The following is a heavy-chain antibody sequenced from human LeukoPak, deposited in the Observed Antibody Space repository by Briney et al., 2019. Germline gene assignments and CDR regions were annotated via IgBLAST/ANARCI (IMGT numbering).Heavy chain of an antibody. V-gene: IGHV5-51*01. J-gene: IGHJ5*02. CDR2: IYPSDSDT. D-gene: IGHD2-2*01. CDR1: GYSFTNYW. CDR3: ARGSIVVVAAADTNWFDP. Sequence: GESLKISCKGSGYSFTNYWIGWVRQMPGKGLEWMGIIYPSDSDTTYSPSFQGQVTISADKSISTAYLQWSSLKASDTAMYYCARGSIVVVAAADTNWFDPWGQGTLVTVCS.